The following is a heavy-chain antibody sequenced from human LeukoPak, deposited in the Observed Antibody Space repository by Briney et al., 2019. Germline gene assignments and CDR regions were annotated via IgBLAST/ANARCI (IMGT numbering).Heavy chain of an antibody. CDR2: IYYSGST. CDR1: GGSISSYY. J-gene: IGHJ4*02. Sequence: SETLSLTCTVSGGSISSYYWSWIRQPPGKGLEWIGYIYYSGSTNYNPSLKSRVTMSVDTSKNQFSLKLSSVTAADTAVYYCARERTVGEWEPYFDYWGQGTLVTVSS. D-gene: IGHD1-26*01. V-gene: IGHV4-59*12. CDR3: ARERTVGEWEPYFDY.